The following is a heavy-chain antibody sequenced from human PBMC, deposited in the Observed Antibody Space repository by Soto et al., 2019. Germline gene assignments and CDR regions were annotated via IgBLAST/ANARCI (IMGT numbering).Heavy chain of an antibody. Sequence: QVQLVQSGAEVQKPGASVRVSCKASGYIFTNSYLHWVRQAPGQGLEWMGIINPSAGRTNYAQNFQGRVTMTADTSTSTVYMELSSLRSEDTAVYYCARETDILTGFVIDYWGQGTPVIVSS. CDR2: INPSAGRT. D-gene: IGHD3-9*01. CDR3: ARETDILTGFVIDY. V-gene: IGHV1-46*01. J-gene: IGHJ4*02. CDR1: GYIFTNSY.